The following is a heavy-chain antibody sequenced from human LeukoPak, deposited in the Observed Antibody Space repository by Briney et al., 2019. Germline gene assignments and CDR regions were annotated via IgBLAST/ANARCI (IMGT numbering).Heavy chain of an antibody. J-gene: IGHJ4*02. CDR1: GGSFSSGYYS. CDR2: IYYSGST. D-gene: IGHD6-19*01. V-gene: IGHV4-61*01. Sequence: SETLSLTCTVSGGSFSSGYYSWSWIRQHPGKGLEWIGYIYYSGSTNYNPSLKSRVTISVDTSKNQFSLKLSSVTAAGTAVYYCARGGGVAGTPYNPYDYWGQGTLVTVSS. CDR3: ARGGGVAGTPYNPYDY.